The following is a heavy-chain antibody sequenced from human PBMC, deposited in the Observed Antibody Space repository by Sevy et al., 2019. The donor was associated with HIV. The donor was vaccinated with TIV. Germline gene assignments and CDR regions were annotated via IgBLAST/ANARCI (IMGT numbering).Heavy chain of an antibody. V-gene: IGHV3-23*01. CDR2: IRDSAIST. J-gene: IGHJ4*02. CDR1: GFTFSNYA. CDR3: AKGPNDYDSSTSLPTDY. Sequence: GGSLRLSCEASGFTFSNYAMSWVRQAPGKGLEWISSIRDSAISTYYADSVKGRFTISRDNSKNTLYLQMNSLRAEDTAVYYCAKGPNDYDSSTSLPTDYWGQGTLVTVSS. D-gene: IGHD3-22*01.